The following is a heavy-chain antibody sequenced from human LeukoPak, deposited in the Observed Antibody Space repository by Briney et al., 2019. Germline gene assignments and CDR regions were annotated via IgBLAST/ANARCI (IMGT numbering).Heavy chain of an antibody. J-gene: IGHJ4*02. CDR3: ATYPRYGDYGFFVY. CDR2: FDPYNGKT. Sequence: ASVKVSCKVSGYTLTELSMHWVRQAPGKGLEWMGGFDPYNGKTIYAQKFHGRVTLTEDTATDTAYMELSSLRSEDTAVYYCATYPRYGDYGFFVYWGRGTLVTVSS. D-gene: IGHD4-17*01. V-gene: IGHV1-24*01. CDR1: GYTLTELS.